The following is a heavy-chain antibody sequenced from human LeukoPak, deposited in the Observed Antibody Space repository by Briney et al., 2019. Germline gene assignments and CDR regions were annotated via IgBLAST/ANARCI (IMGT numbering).Heavy chain of an antibody. D-gene: IGHD5-18*01. J-gene: IGHJ3*01. CDR1: RFTFSNHY. Sequence: PGGSLGLSCVASRFTFSNHYMSWVRQAPGKGLEWVATIKPDGSETFYVDSVKGRFTVSRDNAKNSLYLQMSSLRAEDTAVYHCARNLVHLWNVFDFWGLGTMVTVSS. CDR2: IKPDGSET. CDR3: ARNLVHLWNVFDF. V-gene: IGHV3-7*01.